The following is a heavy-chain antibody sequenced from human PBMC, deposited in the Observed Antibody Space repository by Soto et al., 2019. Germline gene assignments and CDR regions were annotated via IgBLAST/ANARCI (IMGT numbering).Heavy chain of an antibody. CDR3: ARALREGLPIYYFDS. Sequence: QVTLKESGPVLVKPTETLTLTCSVSGFSLSKARMGVSWIRQPPGKALEWLAHIFWNDERSYNTSLKSRLTISRDTSKSQVVLTMTNVDPVDTGTYFCARALREGLPIYYFDSWGQVTLVTVSS. CDR2: IFWNDER. CDR1: GFSLSKARMG. V-gene: IGHV2-26*01. D-gene: IGHD1-26*01. J-gene: IGHJ4*02.